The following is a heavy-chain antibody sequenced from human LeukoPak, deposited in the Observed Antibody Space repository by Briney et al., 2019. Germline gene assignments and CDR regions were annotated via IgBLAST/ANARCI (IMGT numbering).Heavy chain of an antibody. CDR3: ARGPKPLYYYGSGSSTFLDY. Sequence: SETLSLTCAVYGGSFSGYYWSWIRQPPGKGLEWIGEINHSGSTNCNPSLKSRVTISVDTSKNQFSLKLSSVTAADTAVYYCARGPKPLYYYGSGSSTFLDYWGQGTLVTVSS. D-gene: IGHD3-10*01. CDR2: INHSGST. V-gene: IGHV4-34*01. J-gene: IGHJ4*02. CDR1: GGSFSGYY.